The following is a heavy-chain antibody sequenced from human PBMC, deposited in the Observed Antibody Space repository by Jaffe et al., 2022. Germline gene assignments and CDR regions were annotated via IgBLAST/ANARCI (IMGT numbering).Heavy chain of an antibody. J-gene: IGHJ3*02. CDR2: INHSGST. CDR1: GGSFSGYY. D-gene: IGHD2-15*01. V-gene: IGHV4-34*01. CDR3: ARGRDIVVVVAAIPRTRAFDI. Sequence: QVQLQQWGAGLLKPSETLSLTCAVYGGSFSGYYWSWIRQPPGKGLEWIGEINHSGSTNYNPSLKSRVTISVDTSKNQFSLKLSSVTAADTAVYYCARGRDIVVVVAAIPRTRAFDIWGQGTMVTVSS.